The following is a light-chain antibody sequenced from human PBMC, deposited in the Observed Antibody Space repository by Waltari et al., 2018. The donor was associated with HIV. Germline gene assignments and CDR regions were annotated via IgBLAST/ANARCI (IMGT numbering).Light chain of an antibody. V-gene: IGLV3-21*02. J-gene: IGLJ2*01. Sequence: SYVLTQPPSVSVAPGQTARISCDGDDIGRKSVHWYQQKAGQAPVMVMSDDNDRPAGFPGRCSGSNSGKTATLTIRSVEAGDEADYYCHVWHGSIDHPGVAFGGGTRVTVL. CDR3: HVWHGSIDHPGVA. CDR1: DIGRKS. CDR2: DDN.